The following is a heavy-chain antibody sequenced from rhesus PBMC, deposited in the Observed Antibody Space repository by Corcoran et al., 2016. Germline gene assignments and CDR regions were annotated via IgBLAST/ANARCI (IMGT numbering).Heavy chain of an antibody. CDR1: GASISSYW. CDR2: INGNSGST. V-gene: IGHV4-80*01. J-gene: IGHJ6*01. CDR3: ATIRGGLDS. Sequence: QVQLQESGPGLVKPSETLSLTCAVSGASISSYWWSWIRQPPGKGLEWIGGINGNSGSTYYNPSLNIRVTISKDASKNQFSLKLSSVTAADTAVYYCATIRGGLDSWGQGVVVTVSS.